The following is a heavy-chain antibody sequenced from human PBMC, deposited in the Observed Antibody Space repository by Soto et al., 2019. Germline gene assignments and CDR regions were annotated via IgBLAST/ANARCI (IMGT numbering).Heavy chain of an antibody. Sequence: ASVKVSCKASGFTFTNHWMHWVRQAPGQGLEWMGVINPSGSSTVYAQKFQGRVTLTRDTSTSTVYMELISLRSDDTAVYYCERDQSATYYYQSSGYSYWWFDPWGQGTLVTVSS. V-gene: IGHV1-46*01. J-gene: IGHJ5*02. D-gene: IGHD3-22*01. CDR3: ERDQSATYYYQSSGYSYWWFDP. CDR1: GFTFTNHW. CDR2: INPSGSST.